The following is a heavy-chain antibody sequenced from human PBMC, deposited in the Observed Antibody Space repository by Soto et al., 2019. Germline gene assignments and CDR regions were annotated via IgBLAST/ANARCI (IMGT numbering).Heavy chain of an antibody. CDR3: ARGLMVGSTYYFDY. V-gene: IGHV3-21*01. J-gene: IGHJ4*02. D-gene: IGHD2-15*01. Sequence: GGSLRLSCAASGFTFSSYSMNWVRQAPGKGLEWVSSISSSSSYTYYADSVKGRFTISRDNAKNSLYLQMNSLRAEDTAVYYCARGLMVGSTYYFDYWGQGTLVTVSS. CDR1: GFTFSSYS. CDR2: ISSSSSYT.